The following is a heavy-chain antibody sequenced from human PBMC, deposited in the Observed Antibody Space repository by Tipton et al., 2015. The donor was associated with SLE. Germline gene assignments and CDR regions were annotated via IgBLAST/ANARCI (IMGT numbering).Heavy chain of an antibody. D-gene: IGHD2-21*01. CDR2: IRSKANSYAT. CDR1: GFTFSGSA. V-gene: IGHV3-73*01. J-gene: IGHJ1*01. CDR3: TGTYCGGDCYPGYFQH. Sequence: SLRLSCAASGFTFSGSAMHWVRQASGKGLEWVGRIRSKANSYATAFAASVKGGFTISRDDSKNTAYLQMNSLKTEDTAVYYCTGTYCGGDCYPGYFQHWGQGTLVTVSS.